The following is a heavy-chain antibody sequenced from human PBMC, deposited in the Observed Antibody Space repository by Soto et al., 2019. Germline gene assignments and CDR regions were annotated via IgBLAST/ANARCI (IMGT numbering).Heavy chain of an antibody. D-gene: IGHD2-15*01. CDR2: IYYSGST. J-gene: IGHJ4*02. Sequence: QVQLQESGPGLVKPSQTLSLTCTVSGGSISSGGYYWSWIRQHPGKGLEWIVYIYYSGSTYYNPSLKSRVTISVDTSKNQFSLKLSSVTAADTAVYYCARVYCSGGSCYEFDYWGQGTLVTVSS. CDR3: ARVYCSGGSCYEFDY. CDR1: GGSISSGGYY. V-gene: IGHV4-31*03.